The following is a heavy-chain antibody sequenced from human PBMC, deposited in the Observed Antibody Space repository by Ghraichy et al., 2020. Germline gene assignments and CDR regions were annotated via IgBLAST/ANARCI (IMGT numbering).Heavy chain of an antibody. CDR2: IKQDGSEK. J-gene: IGHJ6*02. CDR1: GFTFSSYW. Sequence: GESLNISCAASGFTFSSYWMSWVRQAPGKGLEWVANIKQDGSEKYYVDSVKGRFTISRDNAKNSLYLQMNSLRAEDTAVYYCARERWELPNYYYYGMDVWGQGTTVTVSS. V-gene: IGHV3-7*01. CDR3: ARERWELPNYYYYGMDV. D-gene: IGHD1-26*01.